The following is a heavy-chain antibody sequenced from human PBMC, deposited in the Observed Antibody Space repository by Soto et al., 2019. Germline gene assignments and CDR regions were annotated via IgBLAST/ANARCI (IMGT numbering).Heavy chain of an antibody. CDR2: IYYSGST. D-gene: IGHD6-19*01. V-gene: IGHV4-39*01. CDR3: ARHYSSGSRNWFDP. CDR1: GGSINSSSYF. J-gene: IGHJ5*02. Sequence: PSETLSLTCSVSGGSINSSSYFWGWVRQPPGKGLEWIGSIYYSGSTYYNPTLRSRVTISVDTSKNQFSLKLSSVTAADTAVFYCARHYSSGSRNWFDPWGQGTLVTVSS.